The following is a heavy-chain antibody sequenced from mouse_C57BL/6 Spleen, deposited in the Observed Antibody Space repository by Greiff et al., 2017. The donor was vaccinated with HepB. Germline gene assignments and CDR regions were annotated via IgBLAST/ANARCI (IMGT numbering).Heavy chain of an antibody. Sequence: EVKLMESGGGLVKPGGSLKLSCAASGFTFSSYAMSWVRQTPEKRLEWVATISDGGSYTYYPDNVKGRITISRDNAKNNLYLQMSHLKSEDTAMYYCALDSSDWFAYWGQGTLVTVSA. D-gene: IGHD3-2*02. V-gene: IGHV5-4*03. CDR2: ISDGGSYT. CDR3: ALDSSDWFAY. J-gene: IGHJ3*01. CDR1: GFTFSSYA.